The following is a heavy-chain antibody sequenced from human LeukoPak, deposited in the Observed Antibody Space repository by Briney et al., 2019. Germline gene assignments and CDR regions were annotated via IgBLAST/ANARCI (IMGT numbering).Heavy chain of an antibody. CDR2: VYYTGST. J-gene: IGHJ4*02. D-gene: IGHD4-17*01. CDR3: AGRQRWPFDY. Sequence: SETLSLTCTVAGGSISSYYWSWIRQPPGKGLEWIGYVYYTGSTNYNPSLKSRVTISVDTSKNQFSLKLSSVTAADTAVYYCAGRQRWPFDYWGQGTLVTVSS. CDR1: GGSISSYY. V-gene: IGHV4-59*01.